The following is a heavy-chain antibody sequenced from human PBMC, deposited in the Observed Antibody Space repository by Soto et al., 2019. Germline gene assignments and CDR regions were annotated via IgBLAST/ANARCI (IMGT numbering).Heavy chain of an antibody. CDR3: ARDGTGFDY. Sequence: SETLSLTCTVSGGSISSYYWSWIRQPPGKGLEWIGYIHDSGSTHYNPSLKSRVAISVDTSKNQFSLKLSSVTAADTAVYYCARDGTGFDYWGQGTLVTVSS. J-gene: IGHJ4*02. CDR1: GGSISSYY. V-gene: IGHV4-59*01. CDR2: IHDSGST. D-gene: IGHD1-1*01.